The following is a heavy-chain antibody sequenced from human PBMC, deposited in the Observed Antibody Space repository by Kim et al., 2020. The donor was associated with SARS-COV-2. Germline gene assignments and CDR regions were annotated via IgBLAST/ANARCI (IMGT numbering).Heavy chain of an antibody. CDR1: GRSFSGYY. V-gene: IGHV4-34*01. J-gene: IGHJ5*02. CDR2: INHSGST. D-gene: IGHD3-16*02. Sequence: SETLSLTCAVYGRSFSGYYWSWIRQPPGKGLEWIGEINHSGSTNYNPSLKSRVTISVDTSKNQFSLKLSSVTAADTAVYYCARGTPSLRDVWGSYRNLNWFDPWGQGTLVTVSS. CDR3: ARGTPSLRDVWGSYRNLNWFDP.